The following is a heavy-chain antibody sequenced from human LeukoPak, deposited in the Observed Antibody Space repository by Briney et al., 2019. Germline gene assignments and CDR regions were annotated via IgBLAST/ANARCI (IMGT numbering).Heavy chain of an antibody. J-gene: IGHJ4*02. CDR1: GFTFSSYG. D-gene: IGHD3-22*01. CDR3: ARAVPSTYYYDSSGYPDY. V-gene: IGHV3-30*03. Sequence: GGSLRLSCAASGFTFSSYGMHWVRQAPGKGLEWVAVISYDGSNKYYADSVKGRFTISRDNSKNTLYLQMNSLRAEDTAVYYCARAVPSTYYYDSSGYPDYWGQGTLVTVSS. CDR2: ISYDGSNK.